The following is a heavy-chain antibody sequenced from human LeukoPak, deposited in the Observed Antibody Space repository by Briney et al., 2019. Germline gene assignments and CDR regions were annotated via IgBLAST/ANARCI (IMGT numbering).Heavy chain of an antibody. CDR1: GFTFSSYS. J-gene: IGHJ4*02. CDR3: ARDLGSYGFFDY. D-gene: IGHD5-18*01. Sequence: RPGGSLRLSCTASGFTFSSYSLNWVRQAPGKGLEWVSSVSTGSNYIYYADSVKGRFTISRDNSKNTLYLQMNSLRAEDTAVYYCARDLGSYGFFDYWGQGTLVTVSS. CDR2: VSTGSNYI. V-gene: IGHV3-21*01.